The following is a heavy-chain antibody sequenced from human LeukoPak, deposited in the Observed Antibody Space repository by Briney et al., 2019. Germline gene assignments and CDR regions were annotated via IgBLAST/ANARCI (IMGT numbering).Heavy chain of an antibody. CDR3: ARDWRFLEWDDY. CDR1: GYTFTGYY. J-gene: IGHJ4*02. Sequence: ASVTVSFKASGYTFTGYYMHGVRQAPAQGREWMGWINPNSGGTNYAQKFQGRVTMTRDTSISTAYMELSRLRSDDTAVYYCARDWRFLEWDDYWGQGTLVTVSS. CDR2: INPNSGGT. D-gene: IGHD3-3*01. V-gene: IGHV1-2*02.